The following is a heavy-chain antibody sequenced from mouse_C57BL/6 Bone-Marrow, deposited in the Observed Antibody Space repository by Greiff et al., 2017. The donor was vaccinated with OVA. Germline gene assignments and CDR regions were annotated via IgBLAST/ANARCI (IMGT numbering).Heavy chain of an antibody. CDR1: GYTFTGYW. CDR3: ASDGYWAY. V-gene: IGHV1-9*01. Sequence: QVQLQQSGAELMKPGPSVKLSCKATGYTFTGYWIEWVKQRPGHGLEWIGEILPGGGSTNYNEKIKGMATFTADTSSNTAYMQLSSLSAEACAIYYCASDGYWAYWGQGTPVTVSA. CDR2: ILPGGGST. J-gene: IGHJ3*01. D-gene: IGHD2-3*01.